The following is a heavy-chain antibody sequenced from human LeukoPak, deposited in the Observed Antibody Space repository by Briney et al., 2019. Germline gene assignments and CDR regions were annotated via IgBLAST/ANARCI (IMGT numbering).Heavy chain of an antibody. J-gene: IGHJ4*02. CDR3: ARGAFSGSYPFDY. D-gene: IGHD1-26*01. Sequence: PSETLSLTCTVSGGSISSYYWSWIRXPPGKXLEWIGYIYYSGSTNYNPSLKSRVTISVDTYKNQFSLKLSSVTAADTAVYYCARGAFSGSYPFDYWGQGTLVTVSS. CDR2: IYYSGST. CDR1: GGSISSYY. V-gene: IGHV4-59*01.